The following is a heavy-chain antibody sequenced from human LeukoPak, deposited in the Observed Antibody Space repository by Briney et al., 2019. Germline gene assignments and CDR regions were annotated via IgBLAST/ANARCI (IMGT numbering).Heavy chain of an antibody. CDR1: GGSFSGYY. CDR2: INHSGST. Sequence: SETLSLTCAVYGGSFSGYYWSWIRQPPGKGLEWIGEINHSGSTNYNPSLKSRVTISVDTSKNQFSLKLRSVTAADTAVYYCARTLGYWGEGTLVTVSS. J-gene: IGHJ4*02. D-gene: IGHD3-16*01. CDR3: ARTLGY. V-gene: IGHV4-34*01.